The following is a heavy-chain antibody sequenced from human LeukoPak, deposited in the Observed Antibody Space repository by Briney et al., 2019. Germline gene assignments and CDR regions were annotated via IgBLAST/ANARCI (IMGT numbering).Heavy chain of an antibody. CDR1: GGSNTIND. V-gene: IGHV4-59*01. CDR3: ARAHAFTSAWYDY. D-gene: IGHD6-19*01. CDR2: IYYSGST. J-gene: IGHJ4*02. Sequence: PSETLSLTCVVSGGSNTINDWTRHQQPPGKGLEWIGYIYYSGSTNYNPSLKSRLTMSVDTNKNQFSLRLSTGAADATAVYDCARAHAFTSAWYDYWGRGTLVTVSS.